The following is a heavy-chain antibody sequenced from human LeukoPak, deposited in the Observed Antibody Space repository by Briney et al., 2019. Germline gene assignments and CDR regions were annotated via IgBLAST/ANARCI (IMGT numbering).Heavy chain of an antibody. J-gene: IGHJ6*03. Sequence: ASVKVSCKASGYTFTSYDINWVRQATGQGLEWMGWMNPNSGNTGYAQKFQGRVTITRNTSISTAYMELSSLRSEDTAVYYCAGVAAQSRRNYYYMDVWGKGTTVTVSS. D-gene: IGHD6-13*01. CDR3: AGVAAQSRRNYYYMDV. V-gene: IGHV1-8*03. CDR2: MNPNSGNT. CDR1: GYTFTSYD.